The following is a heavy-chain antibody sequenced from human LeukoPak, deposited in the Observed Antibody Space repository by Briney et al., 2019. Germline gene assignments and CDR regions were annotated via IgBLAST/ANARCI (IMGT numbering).Heavy chain of an antibody. CDR3: ATDIVVVPAAHDY. CDR1: GFIFSNAW. D-gene: IGHD2-2*01. Sequence: GRSLRLSYAASGFIFSNAWMSWVRQAPGKGLEWVGRIKSKTDGGTTDYAAPVKGRFTISRDDSKNTLYLQMNSLKTEDTAVYYCATDIVVVPAAHDYWGQGTLVTFPS. V-gene: IGHV3-15*01. CDR2: IKSKTDGGTT. J-gene: IGHJ4*02.